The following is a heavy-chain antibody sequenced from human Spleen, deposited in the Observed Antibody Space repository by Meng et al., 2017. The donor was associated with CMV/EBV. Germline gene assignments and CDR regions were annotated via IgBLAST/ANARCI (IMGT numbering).Heavy chain of an antibody. D-gene: IGHD3-16*01. CDR3: AKQYVNI. CDR1: EFTVSSNY. V-gene: IGHV3-53*01. J-gene: IGHJ3*02. CDR2: IYSGGST. Sequence: GESLKISCAASEFTVSSNYMTWVRQAPGKGLEWVSVIYSGGSTYFADSVKGRFTISRDSSKNTLYLQMNSLRAEDTAVYYCAKQYVNIWGQGTMVTVSS.